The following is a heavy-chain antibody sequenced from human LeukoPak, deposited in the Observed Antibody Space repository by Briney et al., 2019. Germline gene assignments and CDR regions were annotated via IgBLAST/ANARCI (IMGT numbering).Heavy chain of an antibody. CDR3: AKDRVLQQLVPLDAFDI. Sequence: GRSLRLSCAASGFTFSSYGMHWVRQAPGKGLEWVAVISYDGSNKYYADSVKGRFTISRDNSKNTLYLQMNSLRAEDTAVYYCAKDRVLQQLVPLDAFDIWGQGTMVTVSS. V-gene: IGHV3-30*18. CDR2: ISYDGSNK. J-gene: IGHJ3*02. D-gene: IGHD6-13*01. CDR1: GFTFSSYG.